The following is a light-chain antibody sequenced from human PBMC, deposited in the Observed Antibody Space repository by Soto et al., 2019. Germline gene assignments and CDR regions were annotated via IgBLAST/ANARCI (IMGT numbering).Light chain of an antibody. CDR3: SSYTSTNTQV. CDR2: EVS. V-gene: IGLV2-14*01. CDR1: SSDVGAYKY. J-gene: IGLJ1*01. Sequence: QSALTQHASVSGSPGQSTTISCTGTSSDVGAYKYVSWYQQHPGKAPKLMIYEVSNRPSGVSNRFSGSKSGNTASVTISGLQAEDEADYYCSSYTSTNTQVFGTGTKVTVL.